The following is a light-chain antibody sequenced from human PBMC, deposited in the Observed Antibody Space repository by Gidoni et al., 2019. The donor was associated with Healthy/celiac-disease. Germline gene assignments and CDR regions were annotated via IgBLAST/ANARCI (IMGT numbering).Light chain of an antibody. CDR3: QQYNNWPPWT. CDR2: GAS. Sequence: EIVMTQSLATLSVSPGERATLSCRASQSVSSNLAWDQQRPGQAPRLLIYGASTRATGIPARFSGSGSGTEFTLTISSLQSEDFAVYYCQQYNNWPPWTFGQGTKLEIK. CDR1: QSVSSN. V-gene: IGKV3-15*01. J-gene: IGKJ1*01.